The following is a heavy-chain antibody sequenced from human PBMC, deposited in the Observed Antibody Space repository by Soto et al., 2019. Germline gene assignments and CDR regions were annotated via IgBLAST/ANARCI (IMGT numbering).Heavy chain of an antibody. J-gene: IGHJ3*02. CDR1: GFTFSSYA. CDR3: AKYSSSWYDAFDI. Sequence: PGGSLRLSCAASGFTFSSYAMHWVRQAPGKGLEWVAVISYDGSNKYYADSVKGRFTISRDNSKNTLYLQMNSLRAEDTAVYYCAKYSSSWYDAFDIWGQGTMVTVSS. V-gene: IGHV3-30-3*01. CDR2: ISYDGSNK. D-gene: IGHD6-13*01.